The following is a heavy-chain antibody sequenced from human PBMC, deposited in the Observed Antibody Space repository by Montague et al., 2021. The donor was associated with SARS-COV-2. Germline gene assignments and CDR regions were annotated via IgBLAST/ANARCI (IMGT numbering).Heavy chain of an antibody. D-gene: IGHD3-10*01. CDR2: INHSGST. J-gene: IGHJ5*01. Sequence: SETLSLTCAVRGGSFTNYYWNWIRQSPGKGLEPLGEINHSGSTNYNPSLKSRVTISVDMSKSQVSLNLTSVTAADTAIYYCARARGRTGWFDSWGQGIQVTVSS. CDR1: GGSFTNYY. V-gene: IGHV4-34*01. CDR3: ARARGRTGWFDS.